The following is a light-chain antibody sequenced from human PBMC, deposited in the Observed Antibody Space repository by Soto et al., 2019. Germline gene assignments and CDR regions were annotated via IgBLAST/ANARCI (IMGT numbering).Light chain of an antibody. CDR1: QTINNNY. CDR2: GAS. Sequence: IILTQSPGTLSLSPGERVTLSCKASQTINNNYVAWYQQRPGRAPRLLVYGASARATGIPDRFRGSGAGTDFTLTIRRLEPEDFAVYYCQQHGDLIGFGGGTKV. V-gene: IGKV3-20*01. CDR3: QQHGDLIG. J-gene: IGKJ4*01.